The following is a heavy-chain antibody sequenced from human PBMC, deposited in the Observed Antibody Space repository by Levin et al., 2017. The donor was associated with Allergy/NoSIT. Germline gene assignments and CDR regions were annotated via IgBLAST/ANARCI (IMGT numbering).Heavy chain of an antibody. CDR3: ARGDLRYHYGMDV. CDR2: ICTSFST. V-gene: IGHV3-13*01. CDR1: GFTFSSYD. J-gene: IGHJ6*02. Sequence: SLRLSCAASGFTFSSYDMHWVRQATGKGLEWVSSICTSFSTSSPFSFPGRFTISRENAKNSLYLQMNSLRAGDTAVYYCARGDLRYHYGMDVWGQGTTVSVSS. D-gene: IGHD3-3*01.